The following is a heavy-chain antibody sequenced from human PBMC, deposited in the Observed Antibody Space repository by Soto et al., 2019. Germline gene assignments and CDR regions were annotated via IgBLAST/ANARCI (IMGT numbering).Heavy chain of an antibody. CDR1: GYTFTNYG. CDR3: AIDAAAGLNDC. CDR2: INAYNGNT. V-gene: IGHV1-18*01. D-gene: IGHD6-13*01. J-gene: IGHJ4*02. Sequence: QVQLVQSGAEVKKPGASVKVSCKASGYTFTNYGISWVRQAPGQGLEWMGWINAYNGNTKYAQKLQGRVTLITDTSTSTAYMELRSLRSDDTAVYYCAIDAAAGLNDCWGQGTLVTVSS.